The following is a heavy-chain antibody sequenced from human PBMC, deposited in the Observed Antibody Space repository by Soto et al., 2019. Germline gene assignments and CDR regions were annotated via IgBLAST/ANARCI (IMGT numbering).Heavy chain of an antibody. CDR2: IYPGDSDT. J-gene: IGHJ6*02. CDR1: GYSFTSYW. D-gene: IGHD3-10*01. Sequence: EVQLVQSGAEVKKPGESLKISCKGSGYSFTSYWIGWVRQMPGKGLEWMGIIYPGDSDTRYSPSFQGQVTISADKSISTAYLQWGSLKASETAMYYCARRGDVLLWFGESPFYGMDVWGQGTTVTVSS. CDR3: ARRGDVLLWFGESPFYGMDV. V-gene: IGHV5-51*03.